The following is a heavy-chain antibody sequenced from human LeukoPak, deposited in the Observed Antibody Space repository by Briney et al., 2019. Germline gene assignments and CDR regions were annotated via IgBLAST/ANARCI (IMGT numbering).Heavy chain of an antibody. CDR2: ISGSGGST. CDR1: GFTFSSYT. CDR3: ARDLGVPRVAAARPW. J-gene: IGHJ4*02. V-gene: IGHV3-23*01. D-gene: IGHD6-13*01. Sequence: GGSLRLSCAASGFTFSSYTMSWVRQAPGKGLEWVSAISGSGGSTYYADSVKGRFTISRDNSKNTLYLQMNSLRAEDTAVYYCARDLGVPRVAAARPWWGQGTLVTVSS.